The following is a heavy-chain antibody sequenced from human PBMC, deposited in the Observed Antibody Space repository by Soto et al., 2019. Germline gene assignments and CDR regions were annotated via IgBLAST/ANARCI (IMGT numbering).Heavy chain of an antibody. D-gene: IGHD4-17*01. CDR1: GGSISSCGYY. CDR3: ARAYGPWFDP. J-gene: IGHJ5*02. V-gene: IGHV4-31*03. Sequence: SETLSLTCTVSGGSISSCGYYWSWIRQHPGKGLEWIGYIYYSGSTYYNPSPKSRVTISVDTSKNQFSLKLSSVTAADTAVYYCARAYGPWFDPWGQGTLVTVSS. CDR2: IYYSGST.